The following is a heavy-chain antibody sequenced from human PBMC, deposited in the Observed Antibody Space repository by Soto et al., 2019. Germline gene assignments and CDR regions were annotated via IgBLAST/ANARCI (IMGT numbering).Heavy chain of an antibody. J-gene: IGHJ6*02. V-gene: IGHV5-10-1*01. Sequence: GESLKISCKGSGYSFTSYWISWVRQMPGKGLEWMGRIDPSDSYTNYSPSFQGHVTISADKSISTAYLQWSSLKASDTAMYYCVCVGATPYYYGMDVWGQGTTVTVSS. CDR2: IDPSDSYT. CDR1: GYSFTSYW. D-gene: IGHD1-26*01. CDR3: VCVGATPYYYGMDV.